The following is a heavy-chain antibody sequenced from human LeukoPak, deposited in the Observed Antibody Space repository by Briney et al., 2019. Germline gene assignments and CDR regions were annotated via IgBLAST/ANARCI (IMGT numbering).Heavy chain of an antibody. CDR1: GGSFSGYY. V-gene: IGHV4-34*01. CDR3: ARGYFFGYYYMDV. CDR2: INHSGST. J-gene: IGHJ6*03. Sequence: SETLSPTCAVYGGSFSGYYWSWIRQPPGKGLEWIGEINHSGSTNYNPSLKSRVTISVDTSKNQFSLKLSSVTAADTAVYYCARGYFFGYYYMDVWGKGTTVTVSS. D-gene: IGHD2/OR15-2a*01.